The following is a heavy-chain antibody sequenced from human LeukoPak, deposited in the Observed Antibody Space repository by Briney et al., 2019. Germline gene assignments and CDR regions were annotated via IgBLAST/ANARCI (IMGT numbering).Heavy chain of an antibody. V-gene: IGHV3-49*04. CDR3: TRGSYAISPFSVDY. J-gene: IGHJ4*02. Sequence: GGSLRLSCAASGFSLSSYEMNCVRQAPGKGLEWVGFIRSNAYGGTTEYAASVKGRFTISRDDSKSIAYLQMNSLKTEDTAVSYCTRGSYAISPFSVDYWGQGTLVTVSS. CDR1: GFSLSSYE. CDR2: IRSNAYGGTT. D-gene: IGHD2-8*01.